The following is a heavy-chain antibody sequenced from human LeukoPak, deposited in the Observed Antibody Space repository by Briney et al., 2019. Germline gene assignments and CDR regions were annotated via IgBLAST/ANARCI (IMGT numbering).Heavy chain of an antibody. CDR3: ARDLFRIAAADSVVY. D-gene: IGHD6-13*01. CDR2: IKQDGSER. V-gene: IGHV3-7*01. CDR1: GFTFSGYY. Sequence: GGSLRLSCAASGFTFSGYYMSWVRQVPGKGLEWVATIKQDGSERYYVGSVRGRFTISRDNANNSLYLQMNSLRVEDTAVYYCARDLFRIAAADSVVYWGQGTLVTVSS. J-gene: IGHJ4*02.